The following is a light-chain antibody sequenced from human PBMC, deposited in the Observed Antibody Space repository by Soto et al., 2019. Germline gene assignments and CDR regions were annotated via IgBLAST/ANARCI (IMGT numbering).Light chain of an antibody. Sequence: DIQMTQSPYSLSTSVGDRVTITCGTSQSVSTYLNWYQQRPGKAPKLLIYGASSLQSGVPSRFSGSGSGTHFTLTISSLQPEDFATYYCQEGSTLLTFGGGTKVDSK. J-gene: IGKJ4*01. CDR2: GAS. CDR1: QSVSTY. CDR3: QEGSTLLT. V-gene: IGKV1-39*01.